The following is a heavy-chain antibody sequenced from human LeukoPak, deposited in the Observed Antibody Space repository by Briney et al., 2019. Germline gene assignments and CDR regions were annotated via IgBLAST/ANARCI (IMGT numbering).Heavy chain of an antibody. Sequence: ASVKVSCKASGGTFSSYAMSWVRQAPGQGLEWMGTIIPIFGTANYAQKFQGRVTITTDESTSTAYMELSSLRSEDTAVYYCARGKIVVVPAADNWFDPWGQGTLVTVSS. CDR3: ARGKIVVVPAADNWFDP. CDR2: IIPIFGTA. CDR1: GGTFSSYA. V-gene: IGHV1-69*05. J-gene: IGHJ5*02. D-gene: IGHD2-2*01.